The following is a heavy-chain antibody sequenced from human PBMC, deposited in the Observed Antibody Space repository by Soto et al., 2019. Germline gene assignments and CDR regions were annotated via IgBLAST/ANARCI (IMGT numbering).Heavy chain of an antibody. J-gene: IGHJ6*03. CDR1: GFTFSSYG. CDR2: IWYDGSNK. CDR3: ARGSMVRGPPNYYYYYMDV. V-gene: IGHV3-33*01. D-gene: IGHD3-10*01. Sequence: QVQLVESGGGVVQPGRSLRLSCAASGFTFSSYGMHWVRQAPGKGLEWVAVIWYDGSNKYYADSVKGRFTISRDNSKNTLYLQMNSLRAEDTAVYYCARGSMVRGPPNYYYYYMDVWGKGTTVTVSS.